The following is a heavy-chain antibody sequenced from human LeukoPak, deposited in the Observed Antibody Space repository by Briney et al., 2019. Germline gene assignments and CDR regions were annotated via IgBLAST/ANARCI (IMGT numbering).Heavy chain of an antibody. CDR3: GSLTVVARDH. CDR1: GFSFSTHW. D-gene: IGHD3-22*01. J-gene: IGHJ4*02. V-gene: IGHV3-74*01. CDR2: IKSDGSAT. Sequence: PGGSLRLSCAASGFSFSTHWMHWVRQAPGKGLVYVAQIKSDGSATAYADSVKGRFTISRDNAKNTLYLEMSSLRAEDTAVYYCGSLTVVARDHWGQGTLVTASS.